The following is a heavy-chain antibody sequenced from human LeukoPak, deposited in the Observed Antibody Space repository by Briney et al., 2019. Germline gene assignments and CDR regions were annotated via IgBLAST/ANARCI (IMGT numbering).Heavy chain of an antibody. CDR2: IYYSGST. D-gene: IGHD2/OR15-2a*01. Sequence: SETLSLTCSISGGSITSYYWSWIRQPPGKGLEWIGYIYYSGSTNYNPSLKSRVTTSVDTSKNQFSLNLSSVTAADTAVYYCARFPTTTYYFDYWGQGTLVTVSS. J-gene: IGHJ4*02. CDR3: ARFPTTTYYFDY. V-gene: IGHV4-59*01. CDR1: GGSITSYY.